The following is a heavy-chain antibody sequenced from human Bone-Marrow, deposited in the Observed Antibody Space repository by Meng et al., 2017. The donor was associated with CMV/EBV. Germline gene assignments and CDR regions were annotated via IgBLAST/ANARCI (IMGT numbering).Heavy chain of an antibody. CDR2: IKQDGSEK. CDR1: GFTFSSYW. D-gene: IGHD1-26*01. Sequence: GESLKISCAASGFTFSSYWMSWVRQAPGKGLEWVANIKQDGSEKYYVDSVKGRFTISRDNAKNSLYLQMNSLRAEDTAVYYCARDPSGSYLDGAFDIWGQGPRVTV. CDR3: ARDPSGSYLDGAFDI. J-gene: IGHJ3*02. V-gene: IGHV3-7*01.